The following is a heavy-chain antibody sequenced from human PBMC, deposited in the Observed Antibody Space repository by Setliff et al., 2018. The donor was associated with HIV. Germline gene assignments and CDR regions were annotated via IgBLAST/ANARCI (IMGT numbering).Heavy chain of an antibody. CDR2: FGPEDGET. J-gene: IGHJ4*02. V-gene: IGHV1-24*01. CDR1: GYTLTKLS. CDR3: ATRPRDDFWSGFDY. D-gene: IGHD3-3*01. Sequence: ASVKVSCKVSGYTLTKLSIHWVRQGPGKGLEWMGGFGPEDGETMYAQKFQGRVTMTEDTSIDTAYMRMSSLRSEDTAVYYCATRPRDDFWSGFDYWGRGTLVTVSS.